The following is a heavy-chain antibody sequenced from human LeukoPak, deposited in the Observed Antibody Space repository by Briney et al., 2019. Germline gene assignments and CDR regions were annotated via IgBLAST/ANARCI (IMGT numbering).Heavy chain of an antibody. CDR3: ATIVYGSGIYDAFDI. J-gene: IGHJ3*02. D-gene: IGHD3-10*01. CDR2: IYPGDSDT. CDR1: GYSFTSYW. Sequence: GESLKISCKGSGYSFTSYWIGWVRQMPGKGLEWMGIIYPGDSDTRYSPSFQGQVTISADKSISTAYLQWSSLKASDTAMYYCATIVYGSGIYDAFDIWGQGIMVTVSS. V-gene: IGHV5-51*01.